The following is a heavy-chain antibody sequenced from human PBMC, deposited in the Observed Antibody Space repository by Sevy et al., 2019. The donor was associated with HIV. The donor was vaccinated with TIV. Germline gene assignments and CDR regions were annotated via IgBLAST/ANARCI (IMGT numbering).Heavy chain of an antibody. D-gene: IGHD3-22*01. Sequence: GGSLRLSCAASGFTFSSYSMNWVRQAPGKGLEWVSYISSSSSTIYYADSVKGRFTISRDNAKNSLYLQMNSLRDEDTAVYYCARVSPHYYDSSGYYHEAFDIWGQGAMVTVSS. V-gene: IGHV3-48*02. CDR2: ISSSSSTI. J-gene: IGHJ3*02. CDR1: GFTFSSYS. CDR3: ARVSPHYYDSSGYYHEAFDI.